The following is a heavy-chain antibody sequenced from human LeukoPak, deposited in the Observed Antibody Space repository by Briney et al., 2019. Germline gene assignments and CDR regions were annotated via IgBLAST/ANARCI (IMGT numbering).Heavy chain of an antibody. CDR1: GFTFSDYY. CDR3: AKAPVTSCRGAYCYPFDS. D-gene: IGHD2-21*01. CDR2: ISSSGSTI. J-gene: IGHJ4*02. V-gene: IGHV3-11*01. Sequence: GGSLRLSCAASGFTFSDYYMSWIRQVPGKGLEWVSYISSSGSTIYYADSVKGRFTISRDNAKNSLYLQMNSLRAEDAAVYFCAKAPVTSCRGAYCYPFDSWGQGTLVTVSS.